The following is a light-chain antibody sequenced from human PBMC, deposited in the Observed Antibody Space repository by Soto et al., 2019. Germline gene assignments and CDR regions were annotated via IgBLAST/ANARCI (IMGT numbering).Light chain of an antibody. J-gene: IGKJ1*01. CDR2: KAS. Sequence: DIQMTQSPSTLSAPVGDRVTITCRASQSISSWLAWYQQKPGKAPKLLIHKASSLASGVPSRFSGSGSGTQFTLTNSRLQPDDFATDYCQQYNRYSWTFGQGTKVEIK. CDR3: QQYNRYSWT. V-gene: IGKV1-5*03. CDR1: QSISSW.